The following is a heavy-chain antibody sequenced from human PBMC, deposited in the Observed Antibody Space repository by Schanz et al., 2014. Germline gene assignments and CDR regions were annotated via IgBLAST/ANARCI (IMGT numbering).Heavy chain of an antibody. CDR3: ATETYSSSWCFDY. D-gene: IGHD6-13*01. J-gene: IGHJ4*02. Sequence: EVQVVESGGGLVKPGGSLRLSCVTSGFTFGAYTMNWVRQAPGKGLEWVSYISRSSSTIYYTDSVKGRFTISRDNAKNSVFLQMNGLRDEDTAVYYCATETYSSSWCFDYWGQGTLVTVSS. CDR1: GFTFGAYT. V-gene: IGHV3-48*02. CDR2: ISRSSSTI.